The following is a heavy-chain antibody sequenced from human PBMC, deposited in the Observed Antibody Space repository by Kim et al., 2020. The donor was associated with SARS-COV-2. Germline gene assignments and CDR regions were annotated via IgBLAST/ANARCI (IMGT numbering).Heavy chain of an antibody. D-gene: IGHD4-17*01. CDR2: IYYSGST. J-gene: IGHJ5*02. V-gene: IGHV4-31*03. Sequence: SETLSLTCTVSGGSISSGGYYWSWIRQHPGKGLEWIGYIYYSGSTYYNSSLKSRVTISVDTSKNQFSLKLSSVTAADTAVYYCARDRADYGDYWFDPWGQGTLVTVSS. CDR3: ARDRADYGDYWFDP. CDR1: GGSISSGGYY.